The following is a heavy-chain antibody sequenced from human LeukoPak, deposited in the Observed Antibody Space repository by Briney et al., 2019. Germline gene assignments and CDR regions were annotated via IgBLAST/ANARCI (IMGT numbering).Heavy chain of an antibody. CDR3: ARGTWSTFNWFDP. Sequence: TSETLSLTCAVYGGSFSGYYWSWIRQPPGKGLEWIGEINHSGSTNCNPSLKGRVTISVDTSKNQFSLKLSSVTAADTAVYYCARGTWSTFNWFDPWGQGTLVTVSS. D-gene: IGHD5/OR15-5a*01. V-gene: IGHV4-34*01. CDR2: INHSGST. J-gene: IGHJ5*02. CDR1: GGSFSGYY.